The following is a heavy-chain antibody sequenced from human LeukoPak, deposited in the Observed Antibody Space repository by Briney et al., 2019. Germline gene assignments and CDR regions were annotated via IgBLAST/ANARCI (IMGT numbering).Heavy chain of an antibody. CDR1: GYTLTELS. J-gene: IGHJ4*02. CDR3: ATLDSSGYYFDY. V-gene: IGHV1-24*01. D-gene: IGHD3-22*01. Sequence: GALVKVSCTVSGYTLTELSMHWVRQAPGKGLEWMGGFDPEDGETIYAQKFQGRVTMTEDTSTDTAYMELSSLRSEDTAVYYCATLDSSGYYFDYWGQGTLVTVSS. CDR2: FDPEDGET.